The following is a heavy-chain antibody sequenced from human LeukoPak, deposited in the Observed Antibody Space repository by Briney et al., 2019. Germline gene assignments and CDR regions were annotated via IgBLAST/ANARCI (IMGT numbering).Heavy chain of an antibody. D-gene: IGHD5-12*01. CDR3: AREYSGYDWGHFDF. CDR1: GYTFTSYG. CDR2: ISAYNGNT. V-gene: IGHV1-18*01. Sequence: ASVKVSCKASGYTFTSYGISWVRQAPRQGLEWMGGISAYNGNTNYAQKFQGRVTMTTDTSTTTAYMELRSLRSDDTALYYCAREYSGYDWGHFDFWGQGTLVTVSS. J-gene: IGHJ4*02.